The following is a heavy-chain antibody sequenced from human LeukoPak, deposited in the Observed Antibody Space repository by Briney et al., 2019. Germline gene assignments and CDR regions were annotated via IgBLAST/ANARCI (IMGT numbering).Heavy chain of an antibody. CDR3: ARNLHYYDSSGDAFDI. CDR1: GYTFTGYY. V-gene: IGHV1-2*02. D-gene: IGHD3-22*01. Sequence: ASVEVSCKASGYTFTGYYMHWVRQAPGQGLEWMGWINPNSGGTNYAQKFKGRVTTTRDTSISTAYMELSRLRSDDTAVYYCARNLHYYDSSGDAFDIWGQGTMVTVSS. J-gene: IGHJ3*02. CDR2: INPNSGGT.